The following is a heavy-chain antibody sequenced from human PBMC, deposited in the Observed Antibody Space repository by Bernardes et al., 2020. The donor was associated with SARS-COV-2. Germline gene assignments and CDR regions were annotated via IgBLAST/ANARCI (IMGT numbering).Heavy chain of an antibody. D-gene: IGHD1-26*01. V-gene: IGHV3-48*02. CDR2: ISSHSNTI. CDR3: MRVYSGSFKGRPDF. Sequence: GGSLRLSCAASGFTFSSHSMSWVRQAPGKGLEWVSYISSHSNTIYYAESVRGRFSVSRDNAQNSLFLQMDRLRDEDTAVYYCMRVYSGSFKGRPDFWGQGTQVTVSS. CDR1: GFTFSSHS. J-gene: IGHJ4*02.